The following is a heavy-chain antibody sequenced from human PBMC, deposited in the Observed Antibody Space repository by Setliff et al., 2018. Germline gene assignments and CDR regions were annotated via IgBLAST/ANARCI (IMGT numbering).Heavy chain of an antibody. CDR2: IIPVLGMT. Sequence: SVKVSCKASGDPFNAYGVSWVRQAPGQGLEWMGAIIPVLGMTDYAQKFQGRLTITADQSTTTVYMELSSLRFDDTALYYCARGPSPTVTPSRLIYFYHMDVWGTGNPGHRLL. CDR1: GDPFNAYG. D-gene: IGHD4-17*01. V-gene: IGHV1-69*10. CDR3: ARGPSPTVTPSRLIYFYHMDV. J-gene: IGHJ6*03.